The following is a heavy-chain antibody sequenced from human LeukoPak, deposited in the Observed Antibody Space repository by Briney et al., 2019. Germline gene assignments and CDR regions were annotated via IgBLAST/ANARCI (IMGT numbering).Heavy chain of an antibody. Sequence: SETLTLTCTVSGGSISSYYWSWIRQPPGKGLEWIGYIYYSGSTNYNPSLKSRVTISVDTSKNQFSLKLSSVTAADTAVYYCAREVAAVHYFNSWGQGTLVTVSS. CDR3: AREVAAVHYFNS. CDR1: GGSISSYY. V-gene: IGHV4-59*01. J-gene: IGHJ4*02. CDR2: IYYSGST. D-gene: IGHD6-13*01.